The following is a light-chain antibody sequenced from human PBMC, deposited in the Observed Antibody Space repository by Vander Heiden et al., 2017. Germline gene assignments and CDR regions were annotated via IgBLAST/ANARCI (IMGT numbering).Light chain of an antibody. CDR1: QSVFSTSEGKNF. V-gene: IGKV4-1*01. J-gene: IGKJ1*01. CDR2: WAS. CDR3: QQYYNVPWA. Sequence: DIVMTQSPDSLAVSLGGRATLNCRSSQSVFSTSEGKNFLAWYQQKPGQPPKLLIHWASTRESGVPERFSGSGSGTDFTLAISSLQAEDVAVYYCQQYYNVPWAFGQGTKVEIK.